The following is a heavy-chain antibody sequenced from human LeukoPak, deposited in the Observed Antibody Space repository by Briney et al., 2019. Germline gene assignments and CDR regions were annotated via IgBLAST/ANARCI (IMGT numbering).Heavy chain of an antibody. CDR3: ARGRGPYYYYYYYMDV. D-gene: IGHD5-24*01. CDR2: ISSGGSTI. V-gene: IGHV3-48*03. CDR1: GFTFSSYE. J-gene: IGHJ6*03. Sequence: GGSLTLSCAASGFTFSSYEMNWVRQAPGKGLEWVAYISSGGSTIYYADSVKGRFTISRDNAKNSLYLQMNSLRAEDTAVYYCARGRGPYYYYYYYMDVWGKGTTVTVSS.